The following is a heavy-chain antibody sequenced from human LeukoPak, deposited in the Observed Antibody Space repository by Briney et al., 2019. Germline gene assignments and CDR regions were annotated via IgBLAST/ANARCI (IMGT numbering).Heavy chain of an antibody. D-gene: IGHD6-13*01. V-gene: IGHV6-1*01. CDR1: GDSVSSNSAA. Sequence: SQTLSLTCAISGDSVSSNSAAWNWIRQSPSRGLEWLGRTYYRSKWYNDYAVSVKSRITINPDTSKNQFSLQLNSVTPEDTAVYYCARDLRTLQAYSSSWWDPNWFDPWGQGTLVTVSS. J-gene: IGHJ5*02. CDR3: ARDLRTLQAYSSSWWDPNWFDP. CDR2: TYYRSKWYN.